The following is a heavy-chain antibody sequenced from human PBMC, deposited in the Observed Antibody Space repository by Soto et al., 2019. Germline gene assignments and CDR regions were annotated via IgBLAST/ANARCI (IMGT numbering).Heavy chain of an antibody. CDR1: GFPFISCA. CDR3: VKDRSDTWSFDY. J-gene: IGHJ4*02. CDR2: VTPDGRLY. D-gene: IGHD2-8*02. Sequence: QVQLVESGGGVVQPGRSLSLSCVASGFPFISCAMHWVRQVPGKGLEWRAVVTPDGRLYPYGDSVKGRFSISRDNSRKTLYLQMNSLRPEDTAVYYCVKDRSDTWSFDYWGQGTLVTVSS. V-gene: IGHV3-30*18.